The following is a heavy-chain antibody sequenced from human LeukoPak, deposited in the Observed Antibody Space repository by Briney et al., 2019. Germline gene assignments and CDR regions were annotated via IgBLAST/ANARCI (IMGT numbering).Heavy chain of an antibody. CDR1: GGSISSFY. V-gene: IGHV4-4*09. CDR3: AKRSIRVGSPTFDY. D-gene: IGHD1-26*01. CDR2: IYTSGST. Sequence: SETLSLTCTVSGGSISSFYWSWIRQPPGKGLEWIGYIYTSGSTNYNPSLKSRVTISVDTSKNQFSQKLSYVTAADTAVYYCAKRSIRVGSPTFDYWGQETLVTVPS. J-gene: IGHJ4*02.